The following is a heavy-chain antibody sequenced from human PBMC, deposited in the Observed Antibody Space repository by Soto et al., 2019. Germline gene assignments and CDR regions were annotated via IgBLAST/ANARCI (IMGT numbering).Heavy chain of an antibody. D-gene: IGHD2-15*01. CDR3: ARGCSGGSCPYYYYYYMDV. V-gene: IGHV3-33*01. CDR2: IWYDGSNK. CDR1: GFTFSSYG. Sequence: QVQLVESGGGVVQPGRSLRLSCAASGFTFSSYGMHWVRQAPGKGLEWVAVIWYDGSNKYYADSVKGRFTISRDNSKNTLYLQMNSLRAEDTAVYYCARGCSGGSCPYYYYYYMDVWGKGTTVTVSS. J-gene: IGHJ6*03.